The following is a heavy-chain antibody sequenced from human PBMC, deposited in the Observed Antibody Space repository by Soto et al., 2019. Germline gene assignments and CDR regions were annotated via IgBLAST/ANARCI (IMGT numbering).Heavy chain of an antibody. CDR1: GGTFSSYA. V-gene: IGHV1-69*01. CDR2: IIPIFGTA. J-gene: IGHJ4*02. Sequence: QVQLVQSGAEVKKPGSSVKVSCKASGGTFSSYAISWVRQAPGQGLEWRGGIIPIFGTANYAKKFQGRVTITADESTITAYMELSSLRSEDTAVYYCARGSTDSYPGSRIFDFWGRGTLVTVSS. CDR3: ARGSTDSYPGSRIFDF. D-gene: IGHD3-10*01.